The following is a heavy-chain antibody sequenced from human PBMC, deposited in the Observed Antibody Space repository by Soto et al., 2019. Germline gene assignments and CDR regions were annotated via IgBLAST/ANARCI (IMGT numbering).Heavy chain of an antibody. V-gene: IGHV4-59*08. CDR3: ARHWYCSSICWFDL. J-gene: IGHJ5*02. D-gene: IGHD2-2*01. CDR2: THDSGST. CDR1: CGSISSYY. Sequence: SETLSLTCTVSCGSISSYYWSWVRQSPGKGLEWIGYTHDSGSTNYNPSLKSRVTMSVDTSKNQFSLKLSSVTAADTAVYYCARHWYCSSICWFDLWGQGTLVTVSS.